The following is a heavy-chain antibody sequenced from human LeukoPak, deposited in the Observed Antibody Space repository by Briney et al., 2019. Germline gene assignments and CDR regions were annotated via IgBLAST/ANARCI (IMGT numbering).Heavy chain of an antibody. CDR3: ARDYISHDAFDI. D-gene: IGHD3-9*01. CDR1: GGSISSSSYY. Sequence: PSETLSLTCTVSGGSISSSSYYWGWIRQPPGKGLEWFGSIYYSGSTYYNPSLKSRVPISVDTSKNQFSLKLSSVTAADTAVYYCARDYISHDAFDIWGQGTMVTVSS. CDR2: IYYSGST. J-gene: IGHJ3*02. V-gene: IGHV4-39*07.